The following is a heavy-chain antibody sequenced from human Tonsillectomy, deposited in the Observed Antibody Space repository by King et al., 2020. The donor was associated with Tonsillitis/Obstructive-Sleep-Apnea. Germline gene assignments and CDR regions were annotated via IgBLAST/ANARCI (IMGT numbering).Heavy chain of an antibody. CDR2: ISYDGNNK. V-gene: IGHV3-30*04. CDR1: GFTFSSYA. Sequence: VQLVESGGGVVQPGRSLRLSCAASGFTFSSYAMHWVRQAPGKGLEWVAVISYDGNNKYYADSVKGRFTISRDNSKNTLYLQMNSLRGEDTAVYYCAGPVAGTRLDYWGQGTLVTVSS. CDR3: AGPVAGTRLDY. J-gene: IGHJ4*02. D-gene: IGHD6-19*01.